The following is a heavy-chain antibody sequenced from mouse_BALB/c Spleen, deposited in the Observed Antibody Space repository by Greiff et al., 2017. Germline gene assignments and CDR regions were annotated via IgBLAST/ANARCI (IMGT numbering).Heavy chain of an antibody. Sequence: QVQLKQSGAELVRPGTSVKVSCKASGYAFTNYLIEWVKQRPGQGLEWIGVINPGSGGTNYNEKFKGKATLTADKSSSTAYMQLSSLTSDDSAVYFCARSIPTARATWFAYWGQGTLVTVSA. V-gene: IGHV1-54*01. J-gene: IGHJ3*01. CDR3: ARSIPTARATWFAY. D-gene: IGHD3-2*01. CDR1: GYAFTNYL. CDR2: INPGSGGT.